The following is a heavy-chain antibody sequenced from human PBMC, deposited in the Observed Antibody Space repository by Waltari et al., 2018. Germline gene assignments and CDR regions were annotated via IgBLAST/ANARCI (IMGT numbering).Heavy chain of an antibody. D-gene: IGHD1-1*01. J-gene: IGHJ4*02. CDR1: RFTIACCA. CDR2: VNNGGDDT. CDR3: AKLAGISAWYFDY. V-gene: IGHV3-23*01. Sequence: EVQVLESGGGMVQRGGYLRLCCQVPRFTIACCAMSWVRQAPGKGLEWVSTVNNGGDDTYYADSVRGRFTISRDNSKNTLYLQVNSLRAEDTAIYYCAKLAGISAWYFDYWGQGTLVTVSS.